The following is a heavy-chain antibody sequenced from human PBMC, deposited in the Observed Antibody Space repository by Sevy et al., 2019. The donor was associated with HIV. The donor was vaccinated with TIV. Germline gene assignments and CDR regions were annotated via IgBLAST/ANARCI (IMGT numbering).Heavy chain of an antibody. Sequence: GGSLRLSCAASGFTFSSYGMHSVRQAPGKGLEWVAVIWYDGSNKYYADSVKGRFTISRDNSKNTLYLQMNSLRAEDTAVYYCAMNYYDSSGSSFFFDYWGQGTLVTVSS. J-gene: IGHJ4*02. CDR1: GFTFSSYG. CDR2: IWYDGSNK. V-gene: IGHV3-33*01. CDR3: AMNYYDSSGSSFFFDY. D-gene: IGHD3-22*01.